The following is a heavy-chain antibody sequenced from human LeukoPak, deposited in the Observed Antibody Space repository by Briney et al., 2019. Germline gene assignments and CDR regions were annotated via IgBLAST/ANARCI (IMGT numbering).Heavy chain of an antibody. D-gene: IGHD6-13*01. CDR3: ARVSSSSWYNWFDP. Sequence: GGSLRLSCAASGFTFDDYNMHWVRQVPGKGLDWVSGLSFNSGNIGYADSVKGRFTISRDNAKNSLYLQMNSLRAEDTALYYCARVSSSSWYNWFDPWGQGTLVTVSS. V-gene: IGHV3-9*01. CDR1: GFTFDDYN. J-gene: IGHJ5*02. CDR2: LSFNSGNI.